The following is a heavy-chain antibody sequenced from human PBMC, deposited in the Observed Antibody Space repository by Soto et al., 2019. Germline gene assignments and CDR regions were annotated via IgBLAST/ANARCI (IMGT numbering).Heavy chain of an antibody. CDR3: TTDMWFGGFSLDY. D-gene: IGHD3-10*01. J-gene: IGHJ4*02. V-gene: IGHV3-15*07. Sequence: EVQLVESGGGLVKPGGSLRLSCAASGFTFSNAWMNWVRQAPGKGLEWVGRIKSKTDGGTTDYAAPVKGRFTISRDDSKNTLYLKMNSLKTEDTAVYYCTTDMWFGGFSLDYWGQGTLVTVSS. CDR2: IKSKTDGGTT. CDR1: GFTFSNAW.